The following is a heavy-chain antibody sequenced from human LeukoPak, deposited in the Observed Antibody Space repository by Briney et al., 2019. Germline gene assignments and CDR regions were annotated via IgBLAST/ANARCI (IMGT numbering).Heavy chain of an antibody. D-gene: IGHD3-16*02. Sequence: PSETLSLTCTVSGYSISSGYYWGWIRQPPGKGLEWIGSIYHSGTIYYNPSLKSRVTISVDTSKNQFSLKLSSVTAADTAVYYCARDSYDYVWGSYRYYYYYYMDVWGKGTTVTISS. CDR1: GYSISSGYY. V-gene: IGHV4-38-2*02. J-gene: IGHJ6*03. CDR3: ARDSYDYVWGSYRYYYYYYMDV. CDR2: IYHSGTI.